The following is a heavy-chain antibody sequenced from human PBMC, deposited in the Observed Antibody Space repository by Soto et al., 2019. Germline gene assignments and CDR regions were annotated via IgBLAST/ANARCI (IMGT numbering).Heavy chain of an antibody. CDR3: AREETAWPLAYGLDV. J-gene: IGHJ6*02. D-gene: IGHD2-21*02. Sequence: GGSLRLSCAVSGLTFSNYYIHWVRQAPGKGLEWVSSIRSGRDTFYADSVKGRFSISRDDATSSVSLQMNSLRGEDTAVYFCAREETAWPLAYGLDVWGQGTTVTVSS. CDR2: IRSGRDT. V-gene: IGHV3-21*01. CDR1: GLTFSNYY.